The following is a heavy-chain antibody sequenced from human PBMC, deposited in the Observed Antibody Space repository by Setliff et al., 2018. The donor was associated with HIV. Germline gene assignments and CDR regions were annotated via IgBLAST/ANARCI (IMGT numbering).Heavy chain of an antibody. CDR2: INAESGDT. CDR3: ARGGGYCTNGLCYNRWLDP. V-gene: IGHV1-2*02. J-gene: IGHJ5*02. D-gene: IGHD2-8*01. CDR1: GYTFTDYY. Sequence: GASVKVSCKASGYTFTDYYIQWVRQAPGQGLEWMGWINAESGDTNYAEKFLGRVTMTRKTSINTAYMELTRLKSHDTAVYYCARGGGYCTNGLCYNRWLDPWGQGTLVTVSS.